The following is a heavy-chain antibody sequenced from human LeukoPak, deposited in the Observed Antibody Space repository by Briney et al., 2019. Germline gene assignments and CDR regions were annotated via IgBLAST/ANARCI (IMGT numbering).Heavy chain of an antibody. J-gene: IGHJ4*02. V-gene: IGHV3-48*01. D-gene: IGHD3-10*01. CDR1: GFTFSSYN. Sequence: GGSLRLSCAASGFTFSSYNMNWVRQAPGKGLEWVSYISASSSTIYYADSVKGRFTISRDNAKNSLYLQMNSLRAKDTAVFYCARGPYYSGSGTITPFDYWGQGTLVTVSS. CDR2: ISASSSTI. CDR3: ARGPYYSGSGTITPFDY.